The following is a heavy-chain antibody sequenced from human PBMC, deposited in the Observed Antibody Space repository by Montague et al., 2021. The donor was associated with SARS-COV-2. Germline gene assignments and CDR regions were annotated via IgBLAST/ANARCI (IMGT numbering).Heavy chain of an antibody. J-gene: IGHJ4*02. Sequence: SETLSLTCTVSGGSMRSYYWSWIRQPAGQGLEWIGRIYSSGSTNYNPSLNSRITMSVDTSRNQFSLKVTSVTAADTAVYYCARDLGAPDCYFDSWGQGTLVTVSS. CDR2: IYSSGST. CDR3: ARDLGAPDCYFDS. D-gene: IGHD3-16*01. CDR1: GGSMRSYY. V-gene: IGHV4-4*07.